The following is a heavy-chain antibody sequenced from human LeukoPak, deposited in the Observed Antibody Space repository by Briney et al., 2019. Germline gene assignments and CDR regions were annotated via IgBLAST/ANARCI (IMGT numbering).Heavy chain of an antibody. J-gene: IGHJ4*02. V-gene: IGHV5-51*01. Sequence: GESLKISCKGSGYRFSTYWIGWVRQMPGKALEWMGIIYPGDSDTRYSPSFQGQVTISADKSITTAYLQWSNLKASDTAMYYCARHPPPSHFDSSGYYFPFDYWGQGTLVTVSS. D-gene: IGHD3-22*01. CDR2: IYPGDSDT. CDR3: ARHPPPSHFDSSGYYFPFDY. CDR1: GYRFSTYW.